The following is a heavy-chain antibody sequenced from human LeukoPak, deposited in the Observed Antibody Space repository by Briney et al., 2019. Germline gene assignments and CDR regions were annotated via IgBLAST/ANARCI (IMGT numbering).Heavy chain of an antibody. CDR2: ISAYNGNT. CDR3: ARDWACSGGSCYSGFDY. Sequence: ASVKVSCKASGYTFTSYGISWVRQAPGQGLEWMGWISAYNGNTNYAQKLQGRVTITADKSTSTAYMELSSLRSEDTAVYYCARDWACSGGSCYSGFDYWGQGTLVTVSS. V-gene: IGHV1-18*01. D-gene: IGHD2-15*01. J-gene: IGHJ4*02. CDR1: GYTFTSYG.